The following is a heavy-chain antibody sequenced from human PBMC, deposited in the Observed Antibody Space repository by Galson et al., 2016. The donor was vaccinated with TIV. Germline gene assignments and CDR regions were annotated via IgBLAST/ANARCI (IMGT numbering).Heavy chain of an antibody. D-gene: IGHD4-23*01. V-gene: IGHV3-74*01. Sequence: SLRLSCAASGFTFSNYWMHWVCQSPGEGLIYVSRINTDGDASDYADSVKGRFTISRDNVKNIVFLQMTALRVEDTAVYYCARGNPGNPNFWGQGTLVTVSS. J-gene: IGHJ4*02. CDR2: INTDGDAS. CDR3: ARGNPGNPNF. CDR1: GFTFSNYW.